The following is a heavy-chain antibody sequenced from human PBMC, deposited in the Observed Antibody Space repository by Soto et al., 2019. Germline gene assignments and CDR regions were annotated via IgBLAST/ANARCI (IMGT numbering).Heavy chain of an antibody. CDR2: ISAYNGNT. CDR1: GYTFTSYG. V-gene: IGHV1-18*04. D-gene: IGHD5-12*01. J-gene: IGHJ6*02. CDR3: ARHTRITVATNTVYYGMDV. Sequence: ASVKVSCKASGYTFTSYGISWVRQAPGQGLEWMGWISAYNGNTNYAQKLQGRVTMTTDTSTSTAYMELRSLRSDDTAVYYCARHTRITVATNTVYYGMDVWGQGTTVTVSS.